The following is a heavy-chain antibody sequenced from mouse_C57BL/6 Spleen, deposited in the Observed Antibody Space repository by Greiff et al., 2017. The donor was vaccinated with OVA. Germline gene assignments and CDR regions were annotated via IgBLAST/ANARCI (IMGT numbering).Heavy chain of an antibody. Sequence: QVQLQQPGAELVRPGTSVKLSCKASGYTFTSYWMHWVKQRPGQGLEWIGVIDPSDSYTNYNQKFKGKATLTVDTSSSTAYMQLSSLTSEDSAVYDCARSDGRGYYAMDYWGQGTSVTVSS. J-gene: IGHJ4*01. V-gene: IGHV1-59*01. D-gene: IGHD2-3*01. CDR1: GYTFTSYW. CDR2: IDPSDSYT. CDR3: ARSDGRGYYAMDY.